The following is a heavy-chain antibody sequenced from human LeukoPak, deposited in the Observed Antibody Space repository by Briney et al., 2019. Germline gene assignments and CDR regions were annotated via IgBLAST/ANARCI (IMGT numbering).Heavy chain of an antibody. CDR3: ARGVKTYYDILTGYHYYFDY. CDR1: GGSISSGGYY. Sequence: SETLSLTCTVSGGSISSGGYYWSWIRQHPGKGLEWIGYIYYSGSTYYNPSLKSRVTISVDTSENQFSLKLSSVTAADTAVYYCARGVKTYYDILTGYHYYFDYWGQGTLVTVSS. CDR2: IYYSGST. V-gene: IGHV4-31*03. D-gene: IGHD3-9*01. J-gene: IGHJ4*02.